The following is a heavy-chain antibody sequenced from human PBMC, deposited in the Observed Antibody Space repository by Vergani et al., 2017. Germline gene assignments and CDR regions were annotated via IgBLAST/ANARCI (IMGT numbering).Heavy chain of an antibody. J-gene: IGHJ4*02. CDR1: GFIFKNHG. CDR3: VRHSWFRSCKSVNCSSWDY. CDR2: IWDDGSKK. V-gene: IGHV3-33*01. Sequence: QVQLVESGGGVVQPGTSLRLSCAASGFIFKNHGMQWVRQAPGKGLEWVALIWDDGSKKNYGDSMKGRFTISRENSKYTLYLEMNSLRGEDSAVYYCVRHSWFRSCKSVNCSSWDYWGQGTPVTVSS. D-gene: IGHD2/OR15-2a*01.